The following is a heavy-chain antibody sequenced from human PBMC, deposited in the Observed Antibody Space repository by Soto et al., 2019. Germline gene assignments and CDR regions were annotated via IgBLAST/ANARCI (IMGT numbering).Heavy chain of an antibody. Sequence: EMQLVESGGGLVQPGGSLRLSCAASRFTFDDYVMHWVRQAPGKGLEWVSGISWNSGSIGYVDSVKGRFTISRDNAKNFLYLQMNSLRTEDTALYYCVKDVSGRGSYYYYHGMDVWGQGTTVTVSS. CDR1: RFTFDDYV. V-gene: IGHV3-9*01. D-gene: IGHD3-16*01. CDR3: VKDVSGRGSYYYYHGMDV. J-gene: IGHJ6*02. CDR2: ISWNSGSI.